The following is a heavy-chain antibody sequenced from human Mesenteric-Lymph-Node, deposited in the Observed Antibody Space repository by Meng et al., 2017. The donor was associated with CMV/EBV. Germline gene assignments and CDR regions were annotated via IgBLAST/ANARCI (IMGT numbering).Heavy chain of an antibody. CDR2: IRSKANSYAT. CDR3: ARDYSSGWYDY. Sequence: GESLKISCAASGFTFSGSAMHWVRQASGKGLEWVGRIRSKANSYATAYAASVKGRFTISRDNAKNSLYLQMNSLRAEDTAVYYCARDYSSGWYDYWGQGTLVTVSS. CDR1: GFTFSGSA. J-gene: IGHJ4*02. D-gene: IGHD6-19*01. V-gene: IGHV3-73*01.